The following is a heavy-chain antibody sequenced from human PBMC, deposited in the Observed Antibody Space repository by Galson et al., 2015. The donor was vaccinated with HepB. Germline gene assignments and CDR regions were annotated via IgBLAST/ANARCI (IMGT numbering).Heavy chain of an antibody. J-gene: IGHJ4*02. CDR2: IIPILGIA. V-gene: IGHV1-69*04. CDR3: ARDFRYCSGGSCYTHYFDY. D-gene: IGHD2-15*01. CDR1: GGTFSSYA. Sequence: SVKVSCKASGGTFSSYAISWVRQAPGQGLEWMGRIIPILGIANYAQKFQGRVTITADKSTSTAYMELSSLRSEDTAVYYCARDFRYCSGGSCYTHYFDYWGQGTLVTVSS.